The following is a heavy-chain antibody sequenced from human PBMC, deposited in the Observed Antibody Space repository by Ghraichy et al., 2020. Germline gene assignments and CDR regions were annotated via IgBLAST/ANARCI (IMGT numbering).Heavy chain of an antibody. J-gene: IGHJ4*02. CDR1: GGSFSGYY. V-gene: IGHV4-34*01. CDR2: INHSGST. Sequence: SETLSLTCAVYGGSFSGYYWSWIRQPPGKGLEWIGEINHSGSTNYNPSLKSRVTISVDTSKNQFSLKLSSVTAADTAVYYCARSMATTRPKYFDYWGQGTLVTVSS. D-gene: IGHD5-12*01. CDR3: ARSMATTRPKYFDY.